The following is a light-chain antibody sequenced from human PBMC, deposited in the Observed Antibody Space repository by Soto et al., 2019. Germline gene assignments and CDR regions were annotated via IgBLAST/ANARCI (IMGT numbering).Light chain of an antibody. Sequence: EIVLTQSPGTLSLSPGDRATLSCRASQSISSNSLVWYQQKPGQAPSLLIYGASSRATGIPGRFSGSGSGTDFTLTTCRLEPDDFVVYYCQQYDDSPRVTVGKGTEVEIK. J-gene: IGKJ2*01. CDR1: QSISSNS. CDR2: GAS. CDR3: QQYDDSPRVT. V-gene: IGKV3-20*01.